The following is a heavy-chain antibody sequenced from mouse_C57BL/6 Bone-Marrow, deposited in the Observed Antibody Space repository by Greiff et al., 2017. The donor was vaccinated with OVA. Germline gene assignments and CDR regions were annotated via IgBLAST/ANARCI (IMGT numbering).Heavy chain of an antibody. CDR3: ARDRLYHYYAMDY. CDR1: GYTFTSYG. CDR2: IYPRSGNT. D-gene: IGHD2-12*01. V-gene: IGHV1-81*01. Sequence: VQVVESGAELARPGASVKLSCKASGYTFTSYGISWVKQRTGQGLEWIGEIYPRSGNTYYNEKFKGKATLTADKSSSTAYMELRSLTSEDSAVYFCARDRLYHYYAMDYWGQGTSVTVSS. J-gene: IGHJ4*01.